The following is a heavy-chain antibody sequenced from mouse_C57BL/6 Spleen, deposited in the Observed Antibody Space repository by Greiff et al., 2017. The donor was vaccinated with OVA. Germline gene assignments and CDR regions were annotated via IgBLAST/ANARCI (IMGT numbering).Heavy chain of an antibody. CDR1: GYTFTDYE. CDR3: TRWRVLRPYYFDY. Sequence: QVQLQQSGAELVRPGASVTLSCKASGYTFTDYEMHWVKQTPVHGLEWIGAIDPETGGTAYNQKFKGKAILTADKSSSTAYMELRSLTSEDSAVYYCTRWRVLRPYYFDYWGQGTTLTVSS. V-gene: IGHV1-15*01. D-gene: IGHD1-2*01. CDR2: IDPETGGT. J-gene: IGHJ2*01.